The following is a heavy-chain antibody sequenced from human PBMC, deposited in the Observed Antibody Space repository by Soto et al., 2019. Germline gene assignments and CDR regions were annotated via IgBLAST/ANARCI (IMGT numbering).Heavy chain of an antibody. CDR1: GGTFNSDT. J-gene: IGHJ5*01. D-gene: IGHD3-16*01. Sequence: QVQLVQSGAEVKEPGSSVKVSCKASGGTFNSDTINWVRQAPGQGLEWMGRINSILGISNYAQKFQGRIAITADTSANSRYMELSSPRSEDTAVYYCARGPVRGMGGDSWGQGTLVTVSS. CDR3: ARGPVRGMGGDS. CDR2: INSILGIS. V-gene: IGHV1-69*02.